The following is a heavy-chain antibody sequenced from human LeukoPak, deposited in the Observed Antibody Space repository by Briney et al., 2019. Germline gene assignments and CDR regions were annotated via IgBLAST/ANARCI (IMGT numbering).Heavy chain of an antibody. CDR1: GFTFSAYA. V-gene: IGHV3-64D*09. D-gene: IGHD5-24*01. CDR3: VMEMATITSPFDY. Sequence: GGSLRLSCSASGFTFSAYAMHWVRQAPGKGLEYILAINSNGRSTYYTDSVKGRFTISRDNSKNMVYLQMSSLRPEDTAVYYCVMEMATITSPFDYWGQGTLVTVSS. CDR2: INSNGRST. J-gene: IGHJ4*02.